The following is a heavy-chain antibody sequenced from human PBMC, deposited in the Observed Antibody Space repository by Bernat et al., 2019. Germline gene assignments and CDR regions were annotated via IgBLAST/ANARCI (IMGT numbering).Heavy chain of an antibody. Sequence: EVQLVESGGGLVQPGGSLRLSCAASGFTFSNYWLHWVRQAAGKGLVWVSRIKTDGSSTSYADSGQGRFTISRDNAKNTLYLQMDSLGAEDTAVYDWGRDQSGATAAWGQGTLVTVSS. D-gene: IGHD5-12*01. CDR1: GFTFSNYW. V-gene: IGHV3-74*01. J-gene: IGHJ5*02. CDR2: IKTDGSST. CDR3: GRDQSGATAA.